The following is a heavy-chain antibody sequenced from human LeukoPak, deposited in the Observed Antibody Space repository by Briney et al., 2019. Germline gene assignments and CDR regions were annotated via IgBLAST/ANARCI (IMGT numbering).Heavy chain of an antibody. CDR2: VIPILGIA. V-gene: IGHV1-69*04. Sequence: SVKVSCKASGGTFSSYAISWVRQAPGQGLEWMGRVIPILGIANYAQKFQGRVTITADKSTSTAYMELSSLRSEDTAVYYCAITRRYCTNGVCYRRFYFDYWGQGTLVTVSS. CDR1: GGTFSSYA. CDR3: AITRRYCTNGVCYRRFYFDY. D-gene: IGHD2-8*01. J-gene: IGHJ4*02.